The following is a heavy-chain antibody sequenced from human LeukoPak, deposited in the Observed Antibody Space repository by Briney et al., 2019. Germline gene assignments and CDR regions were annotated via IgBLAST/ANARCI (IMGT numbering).Heavy chain of an antibody. Sequence: GGSLRLSCAASGFTFSSSWMSWVRQAPGKGLEWVTFIRYDGSKKDYADSVKGRFTISRDNSKNTLYLQMNSLRAEDTAVYYCARGGDGYHNYWGQGTLVTVSS. CDR2: IRYDGSKK. CDR1: GFTFSSSW. V-gene: IGHV3-30*02. D-gene: IGHD5-24*01. CDR3: ARGGDGYHNY. J-gene: IGHJ4*02.